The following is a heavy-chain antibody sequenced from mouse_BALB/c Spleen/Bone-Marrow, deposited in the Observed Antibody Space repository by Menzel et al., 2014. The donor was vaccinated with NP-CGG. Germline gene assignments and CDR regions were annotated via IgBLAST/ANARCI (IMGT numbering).Heavy chain of an antibody. J-gene: IGHJ3*01. CDR2: IDPENGDT. Sequence: EVQLQQSGAEFVRSGASVKLSCTASGFNIKDYYMHWVKQRPEQGLEWIGWIDPENGDTEYAPKFQGKATMTADTSSNTAFLQRSSLTSEDAVVYCCSLYDYDEKSVYWGQGTLVTVSA. D-gene: IGHD2-4*01. V-gene: IGHV14-4*02. CDR3: SLYDYDEKSVY. CDR1: GFNIKDYY.